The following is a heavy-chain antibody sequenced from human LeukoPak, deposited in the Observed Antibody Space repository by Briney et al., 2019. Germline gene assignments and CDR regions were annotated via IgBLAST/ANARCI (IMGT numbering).Heavy chain of an antibody. CDR3: ARDQKQPYDSSGFYYWYFDL. CDR1: GGSFSGYY. D-gene: IGHD3-22*01. Sequence: SETLSLTCAVYGGSFSGYYWSWIRQPPGKGLEWIGEINHSGSTNYNPSLKSRVTISLDTSKNQFSLKLSSVTAADTAVYYCARDQKQPYDSSGFYYWYFDLWGRGTLVTVSS. CDR2: INHSGST. V-gene: IGHV4-34*09. J-gene: IGHJ2*01.